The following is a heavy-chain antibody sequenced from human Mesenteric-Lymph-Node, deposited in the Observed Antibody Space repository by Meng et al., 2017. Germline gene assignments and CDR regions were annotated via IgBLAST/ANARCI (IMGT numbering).Heavy chain of an antibody. CDR3: VRSSGWVKTGFDP. J-gene: IGHJ5*02. Sequence: QVEYACPGQSTTREPPSFTGSVSVGSISNGGYCWGWLRQPTGKGREWIGCIGPSGFNYSTPSLKSRVTVSIDTSRNQFSLWLTSVTAADTAVYYCVRSSGWVKTGFDPWGQGTLVTVSS. CDR1: VGSISNGGYC. CDR2: IGPSGFN. D-gene: IGHD6-19*01. V-gene: IGHV4-39*01.